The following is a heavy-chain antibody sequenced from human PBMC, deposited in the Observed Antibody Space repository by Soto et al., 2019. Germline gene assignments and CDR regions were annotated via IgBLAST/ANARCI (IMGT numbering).Heavy chain of an antibody. Sequence: AASVKVSCKASGFTFISSAMQWVRQARGQRLEWIGWIVVGSGNTNYAQKFQERVTITRDMSTSTAYMELSSLRAEDTAVYCCAKTHSGWYTPFDSWGQGTLVTVSS. J-gene: IGHJ4*02. V-gene: IGHV1-58*02. CDR1: GFTFISSA. D-gene: IGHD6-19*01. CDR2: IVVGSGNT. CDR3: AKTHSGWYTPFDS.